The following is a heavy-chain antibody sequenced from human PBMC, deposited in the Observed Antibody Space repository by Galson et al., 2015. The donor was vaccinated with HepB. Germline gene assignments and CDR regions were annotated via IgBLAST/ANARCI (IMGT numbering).Heavy chain of an antibody. CDR3: AREGTIPTSGGFDY. CDR1: GGSISSYY. D-gene: IGHD1-26*01. CDR2: IYYSGRT. J-gene: IGHJ4*02. V-gene: IGHV4-59*01. Sequence: ETLSLTCTVSGGSISSYYWSWIQQSPGKGLEWIGYIYYSGRTNYNPSLKSRVTISVDTSKNQFSLKLSSVTAADTAVYYCAREGTIPTSGGFDYWGPGTLVTVSS.